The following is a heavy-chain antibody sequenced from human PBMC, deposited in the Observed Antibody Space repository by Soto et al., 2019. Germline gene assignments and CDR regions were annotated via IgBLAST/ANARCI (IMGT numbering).Heavy chain of an antibody. Sequence: PGGSLRLSCAASGFTFSSYGMHWVRQAPGKGLEWVAVIWYDGSNKYYADSVKGRFTISRDNSKNTLYLKMNSLRAEDTAVYYCARDQQQLALDYWGQGTLVTVS. CDR1: GFTFSSYG. CDR2: IWYDGSNK. V-gene: IGHV3-33*01. J-gene: IGHJ4*02. D-gene: IGHD6-13*01. CDR3: ARDQQQLALDY.